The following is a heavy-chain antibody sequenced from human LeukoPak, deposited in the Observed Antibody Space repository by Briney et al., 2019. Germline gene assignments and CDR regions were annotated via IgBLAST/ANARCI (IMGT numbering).Heavy chain of an antibody. V-gene: IGHV5-51*01. J-gene: IGHJ4*02. CDR1: GYSFTTHW. D-gene: IGHD1-26*01. Sequence: GESLKISCKGSGYSFTTHWIGRVRQMPGKGLEWMGIISPGDSDTRYSPSFQGQVTISVDKSISTAYVQWSSLQASDTAMYFCARQGGSYQPFDYWGQGTLVTVSP. CDR3: ARQGGSYQPFDY. CDR2: ISPGDSDT.